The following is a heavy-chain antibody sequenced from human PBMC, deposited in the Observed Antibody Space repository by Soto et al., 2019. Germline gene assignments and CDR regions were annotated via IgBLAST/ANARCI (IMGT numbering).Heavy chain of an antibody. D-gene: IGHD2-2*01. CDR3: ARGGLNGCSSTSCYSYYYYGMDV. Sequence: KTSETLSLTCAVYGGSFSGYYWSWIRQPPGKGLEWIGEINHSGSTNYNPSPKSRVTISVDTSKNQFSLKLSSVTAADTAVYYCARGGLNGCSSTSCYSYYYYGMDVWGQGTTVTVSS. V-gene: IGHV4-34*01. J-gene: IGHJ6*02. CDR2: INHSGST. CDR1: GGSFSGYY.